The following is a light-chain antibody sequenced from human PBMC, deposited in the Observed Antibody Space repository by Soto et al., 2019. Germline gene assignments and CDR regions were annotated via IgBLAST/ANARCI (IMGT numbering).Light chain of an antibody. V-gene: IGLV2-23*01. CDR2: EGN. Sequence: QSVLTQPASVSGSPGQSITISCTGTSSDVGSYNLVSWYQQHPGKAPKLMIYEGNKRPSGVSNRFSGSKSGNTASLTISGLQAEDEADYYCCSYAGSSTSVFGTGTKLTVL. CDR1: SSDVGSYNL. CDR3: CSYAGSSTSV. J-gene: IGLJ1*01.